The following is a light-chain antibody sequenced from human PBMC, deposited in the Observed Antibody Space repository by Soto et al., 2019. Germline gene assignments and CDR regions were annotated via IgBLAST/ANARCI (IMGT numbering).Light chain of an antibody. CDR1: NSNIGKND. Sequence: QPVLTQPPSVSAAPGQKVTISCSGTNSNIGKNDVFWYQQLPGTAPKLLIYDNDKRPSGTPDRFSGSKSGTSATLGITGLQTGDEADYYCGSREDSLSVVVFGGGTKLTVL. CDR3: GSREDSLSVVV. CDR2: DND. V-gene: IGLV1-51*01. J-gene: IGLJ2*01.